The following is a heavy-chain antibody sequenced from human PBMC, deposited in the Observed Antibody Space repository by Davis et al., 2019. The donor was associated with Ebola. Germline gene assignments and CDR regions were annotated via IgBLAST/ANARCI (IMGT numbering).Heavy chain of an antibody. D-gene: IGHD6-6*01. CDR3: AREKYYYGVNV. V-gene: IGHV3-33*01. CDR1: GSTFSSYG. Sequence: GGPLRPPFPPPGSTFSSYGIHWVRQAPGKGLQWVAVICYDGSNKYYADSVKGRFTISRDNSKNTLYLQMHSLRAEDTAVYYCAREKYYYGVNVWGKGTTVTVSS. CDR2: ICYDGSNK. J-gene: IGHJ6*04.